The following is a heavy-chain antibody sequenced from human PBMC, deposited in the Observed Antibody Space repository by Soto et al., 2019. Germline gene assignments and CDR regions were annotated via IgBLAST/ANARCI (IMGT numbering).Heavy chain of an antibody. V-gene: IGHV1-69*13. J-gene: IGHJ1*01. CDR1: GGTFTSYA. CDR2: IIPIFCTA. CDR3: ARNLAYCGGECYYI. Sequence: SVKLSSKASGGTFTSYAISWVRQARGQGLESMAGIIPIFCTANDAQNFQCRVTITADESTSTPYMELSSLRAEDTPAYYCARNLAYCGGECYYIWGQGTLVTVSS. D-gene: IGHD2-21*01.